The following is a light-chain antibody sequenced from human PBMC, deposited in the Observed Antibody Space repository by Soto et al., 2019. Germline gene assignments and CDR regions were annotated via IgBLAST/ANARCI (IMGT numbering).Light chain of an antibody. J-gene: IGKJ2*01. V-gene: IGKV3-20*01. CDR1: QSVSNNY. Sequence: EIVLVQSPGTLSLSPGERATLSCRASQSVSNNYLAWYQQKPGQAPRLLIYGASSRATGVPDRFSGSGTGTVFSLTITRREPEDCALYYCQQYGVSPLMFTFGQGTKVGV. CDR2: GAS. CDR3: QQYGVSPLMFT.